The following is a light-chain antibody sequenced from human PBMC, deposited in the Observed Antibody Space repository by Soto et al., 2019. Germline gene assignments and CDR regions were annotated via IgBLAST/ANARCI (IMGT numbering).Light chain of an antibody. J-gene: IGLJ3*02. CDR2: EAN. CDR3: CSYLIDGSLV. CDR1: NI. V-gene: IGLV2-23*01. Sequence: QSALTQPASVSGSPGQSITISCTGTNIVSWYQQHPGKAPKLMIFEANKRPSGISNRFSASKSGNTASLTISGVQPEDEADYYCCSYLIDGSLVFGGGTKLTV.